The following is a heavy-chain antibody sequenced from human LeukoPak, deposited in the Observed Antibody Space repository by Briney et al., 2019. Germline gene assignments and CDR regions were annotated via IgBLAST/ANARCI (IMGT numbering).Heavy chain of an antibody. CDR2: ISWNSGSI. V-gene: IGHV3-9*03. CDR1: GFPFDDYA. J-gene: IGHJ4*02. CDR3: AKDHGYSYGRGFDY. Sequence: GGSLRLSCAASGFPFDDYAMHWVRQAPGKGLEWVSGISWNSGSIGYADSVKGRFTISRDNAKNSLYLQMNSLRAEDMALYYCAKDHGYSYGRGFDYWGQGTLVTVSS. D-gene: IGHD5-18*01.